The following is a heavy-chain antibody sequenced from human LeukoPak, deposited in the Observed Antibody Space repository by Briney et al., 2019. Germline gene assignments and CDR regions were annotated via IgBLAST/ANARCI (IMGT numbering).Heavy chain of an antibody. D-gene: IGHD1-26*01. J-gene: IGHJ4*02. CDR3: ASGSGSYSGNFDY. Sequence: NPSETLSLTCAVSGGPISSSNWWRCVRQPPGKGLEWLEEIYHSGSTNYNPSLKSRVTLSVEKSKNQGSLTLSSVTAAGTAVYYCASGSGSYSGNFDYSGQGTLVTLCS. CDR2: IYHSGST. CDR1: GGPISSSNW. V-gene: IGHV4-4*02.